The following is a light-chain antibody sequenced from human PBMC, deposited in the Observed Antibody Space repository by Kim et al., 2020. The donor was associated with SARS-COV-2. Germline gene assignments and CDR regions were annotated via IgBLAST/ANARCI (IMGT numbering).Light chain of an antibody. CDR1: QGVSNY. CDR2: AAS. J-gene: IGKJ5*01. Sequence: SASVGDRVTFSCRASQGVSNYLACYQQKPGKVPKLLIYAASTLQSGVPSRFGRSGSGTDFTLTISGLQPDNVATYYCQKYNSAPPFGQGTRLEIK. CDR3: QKYNSAPP. V-gene: IGKV1-27*01.